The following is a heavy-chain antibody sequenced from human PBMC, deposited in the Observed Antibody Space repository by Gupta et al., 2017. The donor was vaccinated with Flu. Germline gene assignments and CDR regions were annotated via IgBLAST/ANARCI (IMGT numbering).Heavy chain of an antibody. D-gene: IGHD6-25*01. J-gene: IGHJ6*02. CDR3: AKERVRRGSGYGWDV. V-gene: IGHV3-30*18. CDR1: GFTSSSYT. Sequence: QVQLVESGGGVVQPGRSLTVSCALSGFTSSSYTMYWVRQTPGKGLEWVAVVSYDGINKNYADSVRGRFTSSRDNAKSTVYLQLNSLRIEDTAIYYCAKERVRRGSGYGWDVWGRGTTVTVS. CDR2: VSYDGINK.